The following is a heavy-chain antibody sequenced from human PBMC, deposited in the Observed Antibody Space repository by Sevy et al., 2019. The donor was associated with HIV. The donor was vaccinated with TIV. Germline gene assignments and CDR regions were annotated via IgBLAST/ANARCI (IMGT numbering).Heavy chain of an antibody. CDR2: IKSEFDGGAI. D-gene: IGHD5-12*01. J-gene: IGHJ6*02. V-gene: IGHV3-15*01. CDR3: ITDPAYRGYDEEVINYYFYGMDV. CDR1: GFTFSSAW. Sequence: GGSLRLSCTASGFTFSSAWMSWVRQAPGKGLEWVGRIKSEFDGGAIDYAAPVKGRFNISREDSKNTVYLQMNSLKTEDTASYYCITDPAYRGYDEEVINYYFYGMDVWGQGTTVTVSS.